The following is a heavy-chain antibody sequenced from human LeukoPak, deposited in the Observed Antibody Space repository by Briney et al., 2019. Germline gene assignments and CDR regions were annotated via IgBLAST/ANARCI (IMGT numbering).Heavy chain of an antibody. CDR2: ISGSGGST. J-gene: IGHJ4*02. CDR3: AKREGHIRYFDWLCPSFDY. CDR1: GFTFNSYA. V-gene: IGHV3-23*01. Sequence: GGSLRLFCAASGFTFNSYAMSWVRQAPGKGREWVSAISGSGGSTYYADSVKGRFTISRDISKYTLYLQVNSLRAEDTAVYYCAKREGHIRYFDWLCPSFDYWGQGTLSPSPQ. D-gene: IGHD3-9*01.